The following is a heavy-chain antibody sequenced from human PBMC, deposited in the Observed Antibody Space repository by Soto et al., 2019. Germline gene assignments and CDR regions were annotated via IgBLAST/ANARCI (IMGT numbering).Heavy chain of an antibody. D-gene: IGHD3-22*01. CDR1: GGTFSSYA. V-gene: IGHV1-69*01. Sequence: QVQLVQSGAEVKKPGSSVKVSCKASGGTFSSYAISWVRQAPGQGLEWMGGITPIFGTANYAQKFQGRVTITADESTSTAYMELSSLRSEDTAVYYCARGSLHYYDSSGYYFDYWGQGTLVTVSS. J-gene: IGHJ4*02. CDR2: ITPIFGTA. CDR3: ARGSLHYYDSSGYYFDY.